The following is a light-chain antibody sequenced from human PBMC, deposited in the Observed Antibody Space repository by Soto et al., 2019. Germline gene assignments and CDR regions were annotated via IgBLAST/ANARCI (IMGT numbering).Light chain of an antibody. V-gene: IGKV1-5*03. Sequence: DIHMTQSPSTLSASGGDRVTITCRASQSISSWLAWYQQKPGKAPKLLLYKASSLESGVPSRFSGSGSGTELTLTISSLQPDDFATYDCQQYNSYPYTFGQGTKLEIK. J-gene: IGKJ2*01. CDR3: QQYNSYPYT. CDR1: QSISSW. CDR2: KAS.